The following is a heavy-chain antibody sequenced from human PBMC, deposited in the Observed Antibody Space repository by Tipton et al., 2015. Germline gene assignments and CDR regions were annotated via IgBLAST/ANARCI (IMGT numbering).Heavy chain of an antibody. J-gene: IGHJ4*02. CDR1: GGSFSGYY. V-gene: IGHV4-34*01. CDR3: GRHPPLRLEIDY. Sequence: TLSLTCAVYGGSFSGYYWTWIRQPPGKGREWIGVINHSGSTKYNPSLKSRVTISVDTSKNQFSLKLSSVTATDTAVYYCGRHPPLRLEIDYWGQGTLVTVSS. D-gene: IGHD4-17*01. CDR2: INHSGST.